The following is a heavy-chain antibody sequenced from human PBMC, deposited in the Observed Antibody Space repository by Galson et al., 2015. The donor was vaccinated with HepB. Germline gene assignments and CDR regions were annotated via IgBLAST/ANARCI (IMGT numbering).Heavy chain of an antibody. V-gene: IGHV3-9*01. CDR2: ISWNSGSI. D-gene: IGHD2-2*01. J-gene: IGHJ6*03. Sequence: SLRLSCAASGFTFDDYAMHWVRQAPGKGLEWVSGISWNSGSIGYADSVKGRFTISRDNAKNSLYLQMNSLRAEDTALYYCATLWGVCSSTSCYDLSYYYYMDVWGKGTTVTVSS. CDR1: GFTFDDYA. CDR3: ATLWGVCSSTSCYDLSYYYYMDV.